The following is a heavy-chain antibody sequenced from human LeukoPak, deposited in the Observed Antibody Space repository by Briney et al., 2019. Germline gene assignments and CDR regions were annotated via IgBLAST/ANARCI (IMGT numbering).Heavy chain of an antibody. CDR1: GGSFSGYY. CDR2: INHSGST. J-gene: IGHJ4*02. CDR3: ARGRRYPGVFDY. Sequence: SETLSLTCAVYGGSFSGYYWSWIRQPPGKGLEWIGEINHSGSTNYNPSLKSRDTISVDTSKNQFSPKLSSVTAADTAVYYCARGRRYPGVFDYWGQGTLVTVSS. V-gene: IGHV4-34*01. D-gene: IGHD1-1*01.